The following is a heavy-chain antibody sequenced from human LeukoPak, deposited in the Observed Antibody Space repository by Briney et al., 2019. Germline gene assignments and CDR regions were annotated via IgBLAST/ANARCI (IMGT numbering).Heavy chain of an antibody. CDR3: ARDPAYYDSSGPATRFDP. J-gene: IGHJ5*02. D-gene: IGHD3-22*01. CDR1: GYTFTGYY. V-gene: IGHV1-2*02. Sequence: ASVKASCKASGYTFTGYYMHWVGQAPGQRLEWMGWSNPNSGGTNYAQKFQGRVTMTTDTSISPAYMELSRLRSDDTAVYYCARDPAYYDSSGPATRFDPWGQGTLVTVSS. CDR2: SNPNSGGT.